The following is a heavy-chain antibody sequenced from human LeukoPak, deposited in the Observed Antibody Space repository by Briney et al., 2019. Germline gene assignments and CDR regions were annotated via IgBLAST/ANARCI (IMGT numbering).Heavy chain of an antibody. J-gene: IGHJ4*02. CDR3: ARLPLQTYSSGWIRDY. D-gene: IGHD6-19*01. V-gene: IGHV1-69*13. CDR1: GGTFSSYA. Sequence: GASVKVSCKASGGTFSSYAISWVRQAPGQGLEWMGGIIPIFGTANYAQKFQGRVTITADGSTSTAYMELSSLRSEDTAVYYCARLPLQTYSSGWIRDYWGQGTLVTVSS. CDR2: IIPIFGTA.